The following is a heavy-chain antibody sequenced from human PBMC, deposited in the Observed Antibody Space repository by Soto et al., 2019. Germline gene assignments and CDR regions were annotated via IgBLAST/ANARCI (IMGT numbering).Heavy chain of an antibody. CDR3: ASLYCSSTSCHPDDAFDI. CDR2: IIPIFGTA. D-gene: IGHD2-2*01. CDR1: GGTFSSYA. V-gene: IGHV1-69*01. Sequence: QVQLVQSGAEVKKPGSSVKVSCKASGGTFSSYAISWVRQAPGQGLEWMGGIIPIFGTANYAQKFQGRVTITADESTSTAYMELSSLRSEDTAVYYCASLYCSSTSCHPDDAFDIWGQGTMVTVSS. J-gene: IGHJ3*02.